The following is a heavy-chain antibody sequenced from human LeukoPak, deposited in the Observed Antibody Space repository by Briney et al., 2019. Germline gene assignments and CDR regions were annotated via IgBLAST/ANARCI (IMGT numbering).Heavy chain of an antibody. Sequence: SETLSLTCTVSGGSISSYYWSWIRQPPGKGLEWIGYIYYSGSTNYNPSLKSRVTISVDTSKNQFSLKLSSVTAADTAIYYCAGRYFDYTDYWGQGTLVTVSS. J-gene: IGHJ4*02. D-gene: IGHD3-3*01. CDR1: GGSISSYY. CDR2: IYYSGST. CDR3: AGRYFDYTDY. V-gene: IGHV4-59*01.